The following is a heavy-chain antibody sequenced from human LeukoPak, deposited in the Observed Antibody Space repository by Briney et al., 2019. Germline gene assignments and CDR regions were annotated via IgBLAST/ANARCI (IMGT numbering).Heavy chain of an antibody. V-gene: IGHV1-18*04. CDR1: GYTFTSYG. D-gene: IGHD3-10*01. CDR2: ISAYNGNT. CDR3: ARANMVRGVIIRNWFDP. J-gene: IGHJ5*02. Sequence: ASVRVSCKASGYTFTSYGISWARQAPGQGLEWMGWISAYNGNTNYAQKLQGRVTMTTDTSTSTAYMELRSLRSDDTAVYYCARANMVRGVIIRNWFDPWGQGTLVTVSS.